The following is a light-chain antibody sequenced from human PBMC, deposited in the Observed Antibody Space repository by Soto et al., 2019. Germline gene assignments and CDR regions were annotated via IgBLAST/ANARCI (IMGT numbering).Light chain of an antibody. J-gene: IGKJ4*01. V-gene: IGKV3-20*01. CDR3: HQYGSSLLT. CDR2: GAS. Sequence: EIVLTQSPGTLSLSPGERATLSCRASQSVSSNYLAWYQQKPGQAPRLLIYGASSRATGIPDRFSGSGSGRDFTLTISRLEPEDFAVYFCHQYGSSLLTFGGGTKVEIK. CDR1: QSVSSNY.